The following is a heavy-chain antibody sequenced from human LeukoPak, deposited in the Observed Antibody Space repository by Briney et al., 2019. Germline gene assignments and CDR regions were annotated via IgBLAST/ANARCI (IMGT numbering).Heavy chain of an antibody. CDR1: GFTFSSYS. CDR3: ARDTSIAAADPFDY. D-gene: IGHD6-13*01. Sequence: GGSLRLSCAASGFTFSSYSMNWVRQAPGKGLEWVSSISSSSSYIYYADSVKGRFTITRDNAKNSLYLQMNSLRAEDTAVYYCARDTSIAAADPFDYWGQGTLVTVSS. V-gene: IGHV3-21*01. J-gene: IGHJ4*02. CDR2: ISSSSSYI.